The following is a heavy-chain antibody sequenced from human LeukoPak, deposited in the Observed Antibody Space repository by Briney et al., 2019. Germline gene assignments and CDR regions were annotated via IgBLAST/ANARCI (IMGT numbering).Heavy chain of an antibody. Sequence: SETLSLTCTVSGASIRSYYWGWVRQSPGKGLEWIGYIYHSGSTNYNPSLRSRVAISVDTSKSQFSLNLNSVTAADTAVYYCAWIISATGTGGYYFNYWGQGTLVTVSS. CDR2: IYHSGST. CDR3: AWIISATGTGGYYFNY. J-gene: IGHJ4*02. D-gene: IGHD6-13*01. V-gene: IGHV4-59*08. CDR1: GASIRSYY.